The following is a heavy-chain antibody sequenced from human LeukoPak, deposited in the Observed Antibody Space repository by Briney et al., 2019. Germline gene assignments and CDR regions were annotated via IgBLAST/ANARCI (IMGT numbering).Heavy chain of an antibody. CDR3: ARDSGFNCSGGSCYSFDY. CDR2: IYYSGST. J-gene: IGHJ4*02. Sequence: SETLSLTCTVSGGSISSYYWSWIRQPPGKGLEWIGYIYYSGSTNYNPSLKSRVTISVDTSKDQFSLKLSSVTAADTAVYYCARDSGFNCSGGSCYSFDYWGQGTLVTVSS. CDR1: GGSISSYY. V-gene: IGHV4-59*01. D-gene: IGHD2-15*01.